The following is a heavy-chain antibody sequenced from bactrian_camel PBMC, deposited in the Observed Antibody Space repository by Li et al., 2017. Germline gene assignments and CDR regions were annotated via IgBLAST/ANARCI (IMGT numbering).Heavy chain of an antibody. D-gene: IGHD3*01. V-gene: IGHV3S55*01. CDR3: AKDRHGPYDYCSGSVRPDINV. CDR2: FERDGST. J-gene: IGHJ4*01. CDR1: GFAFGDFD. Sequence: HVQLVESGGGSVQAGETLKLSCRASGFAFGDFDMGWYRQAPGNECVLVSIFERDGSTYYATSVKGRFTISRDNAKNTLYLQLNSLKTEDTAMYYCAKDRHGPYDYCSGSVRPDINVWGPGTQVTVS.